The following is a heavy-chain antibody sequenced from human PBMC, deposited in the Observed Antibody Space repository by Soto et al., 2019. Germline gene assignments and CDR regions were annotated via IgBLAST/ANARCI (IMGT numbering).Heavy chain of an antibody. V-gene: IGHV3-23*01. D-gene: IGHD2-8*02. Sequence: EVQLLESGGGLIQPGGSLRLSCATSGFMFSGYAMTWVRQAPGKGLEWVSTISDSGVSTYYPDSVTGRFTISRDNSENTLYLRMNSLRVEDTAVYYCAKDARRTGLVGHWVDWGQGTLVTVSS. CDR3: AKDARRTGLVGHWVD. CDR1: GFMFSGYA. J-gene: IGHJ4*02. CDR2: ISDSGVST.